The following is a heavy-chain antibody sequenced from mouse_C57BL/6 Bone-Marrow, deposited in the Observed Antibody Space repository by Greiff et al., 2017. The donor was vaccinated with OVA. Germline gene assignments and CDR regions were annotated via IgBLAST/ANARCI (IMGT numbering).Heavy chain of an antibody. CDR2: IDPSDSET. V-gene: IGHV1-52*01. Sequence: VQLQQSGAELVRPGSSVKLSCKASGYTFTSYWMHWVKQRPIQGLEWIGNIDPSDSETHYNQKFKDKATLTVDKSSSTAYMQLSSLTSEDSAVYNSARGSNGAWFAYWGQGTLVTVSA. D-gene: IGHD2-5*01. CDR1: GYTFTSYW. CDR3: ARGSNGAWFAY. J-gene: IGHJ3*01.